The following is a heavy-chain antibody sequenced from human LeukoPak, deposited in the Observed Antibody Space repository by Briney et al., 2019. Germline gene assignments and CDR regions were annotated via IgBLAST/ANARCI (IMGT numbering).Heavy chain of an antibody. Sequence: GGSLRLSCAASGFTFSSYGMHWVRQAPGKGLEWVANVNREGSDKNYVDSVKGRFTISRDNAKNSLYLQMNSLRVEDTAVYYCARDGVPGGRDVWGQGTTVTVS. CDR3: ARDGVPGGRDV. CDR2: VNREGSDK. D-gene: IGHD3-16*01. V-gene: IGHV3-7*01. J-gene: IGHJ6*02. CDR1: GFTFSSYG.